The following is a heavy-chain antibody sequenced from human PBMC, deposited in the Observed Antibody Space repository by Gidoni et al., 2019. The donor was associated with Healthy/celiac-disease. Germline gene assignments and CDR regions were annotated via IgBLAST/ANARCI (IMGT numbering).Heavy chain of an antibody. CDR2: IIPIFGTA. V-gene: IGHV1-69*06. CDR1: GGPFSSYA. J-gene: IGHJ6*02. CDR3: ARDHTYCSGGSCYWADYYYYGMDV. D-gene: IGHD2-15*01. Sequence: VQLVPSGAEVKKPGSSVKVSCKASGGPFSSYAISWVLQAPGQGLELMGGIIPIFGTANYGQKFQGRVTITADKSTSTAYMERSSLRSEDTAVYYCARDHTYCSGGSCYWADYYYYGMDVWGQGTTVTVSS.